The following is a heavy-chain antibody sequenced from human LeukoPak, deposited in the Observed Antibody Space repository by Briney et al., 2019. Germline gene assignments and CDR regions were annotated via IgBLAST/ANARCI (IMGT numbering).Heavy chain of an antibody. V-gene: IGHV4-38-2*02. J-gene: IGHJ4*02. D-gene: IGHD4-23*01. CDR2: IYHSGST. CDR1: GHSISSGYY. CDR3: ARTTVVTPGYFDY. Sequence: SETLSLTCTVSGHSISSGYYWGWIRQPPGKGLEWIGSIYHSGSTYYNPSLKSRVTISVDTSKNQFSLKLSSVTAADTAVYYCARTTVVTPGYFDYWGQGTLVTVSS.